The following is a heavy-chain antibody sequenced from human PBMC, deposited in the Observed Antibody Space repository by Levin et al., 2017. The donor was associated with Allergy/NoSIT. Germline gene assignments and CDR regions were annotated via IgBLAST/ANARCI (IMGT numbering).Heavy chain of an antibody. D-gene: IGHD5-12*01. CDR2: IIPIFGTA. CDR3: AGDLGYQSGYDPDAFDI. V-gene: IGHV1-69*13. CDR1: GGTFSSYA. J-gene: IGHJ3*02. Sequence: SVKVSCKASGGTFSSYAISWVRQAPAQGLEWMGGIIPIFGTANYAQKFQGRVTITADESTSTAYMELSSLRAEDRAVYYCAGDLGYQSGYDPDAFDIWGQGTMVTVSS.